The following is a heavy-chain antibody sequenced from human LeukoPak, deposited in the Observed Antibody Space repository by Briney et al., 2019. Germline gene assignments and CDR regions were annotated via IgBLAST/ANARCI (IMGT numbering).Heavy chain of an antibody. CDR2: ISHNGST. V-gene: IGHV4-34*01. CDR1: GGSFTAFF. J-gene: IGHJ5*02. CDR3: ARRRLRYHPGFDP. D-gene: IGHD3-9*01. Sequence: PSETLSLTCAVYGGSFTAFFWSWIRQSPEKGLEGIGEISHNGSTSYSPSFKSRVTITVDASTNPFSLHVKSVSAADTAVHSCARRRLRYHPGFDPWGQGTLVTVSS.